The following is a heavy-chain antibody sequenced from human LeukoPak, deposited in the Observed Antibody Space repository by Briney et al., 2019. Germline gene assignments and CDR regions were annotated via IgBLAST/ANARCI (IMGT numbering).Heavy chain of an antibody. Sequence: PGGSLRLSCAASGFTFSSYSMNWVRQAPGKGLEWVSSISSSSSYIYYADSVKGRFTISRDNAKNSLYLQMNSLRAEDTAVYYCARGYYDYVWGSYRYTGAFDIWGQGTMVTVSS. D-gene: IGHD3-16*02. CDR1: GFTFSSYS. V-gene: IGHV3-21*04. CDR3: ARGYYDYVWGSYRYTGAFDI. CDR2: ISSSSSYI. J-gene: IGHJ3*02.